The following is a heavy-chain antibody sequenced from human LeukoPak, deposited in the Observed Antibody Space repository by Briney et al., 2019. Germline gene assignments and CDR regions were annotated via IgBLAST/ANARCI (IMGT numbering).Heavy chain of an antibody. Sequence: ASVKVSCKVSGYTLTELSMHWVRQAPGKGLEWMGGFDPEDGETIYAQKFQGRVTITEDTSTDTAYMELSSLRSEDTAVYYCATTRGRSPYFDYWGQGTLVTVSS. D-gene: IGHD1-26*01. V-gene: IGHV1-24*01. CDR2: FDPEDGET. J-gene: IGHJ4*02. CDR3: ATTRGRSPYFDY. CDR1: GYTLTELS.